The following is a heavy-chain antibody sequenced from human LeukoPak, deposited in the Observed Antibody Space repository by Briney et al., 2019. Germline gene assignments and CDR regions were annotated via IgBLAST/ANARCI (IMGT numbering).Heavy chain of an antibody. V-gene: IGHV4-61*02. Sequence: SQTLSLTCTVSGGSISSGSYYWSWIRQPAGKGLEWIGRIYTSGSTNYNPSLKSRLTISVDTSKNQFSLKLSSVTAADTAVYYCASFSSTSPWVWGQGTLVTVSS. CDR2: IYTSGST. J-gene: IGHJ4*02. CDR3: ASFSSTSPWV. CDR1: GGSISSGSYY. D-gene: IGHD2-2*01.